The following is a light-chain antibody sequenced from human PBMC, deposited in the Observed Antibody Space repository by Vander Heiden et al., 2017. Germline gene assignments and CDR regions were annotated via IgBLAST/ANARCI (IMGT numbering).Light chain of an antibody. J-gene: IGLJ1*01. V-gene: IGLV1-44*01. Sequence: QSVAAQPPSASGAPGQTVTISCSGSSSNIAYNGGDWYQKFPGTAPKLLIYNDHQRPSGVPYRFSGSKSGNSASLVISGLQSEDEAEYYCASWDDSLNVHVFGTGTKVT. CDR3: ASWDDSLNVHV. CDR2: NDH. CDR1: SSNIAYNG.